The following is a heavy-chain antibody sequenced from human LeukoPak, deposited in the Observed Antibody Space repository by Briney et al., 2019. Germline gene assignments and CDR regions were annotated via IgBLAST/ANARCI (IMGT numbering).Heavy chain of an antibody. CDR2: IYYSGST. CDR3: ARSSGSYAFDY. V-gene: IGHV4-59*01. Sequence: SETLSLTCTVSGGSISSYYWSWVRQPPGEGLEWIGYIYYSGSTNYNPSLKSRVTISVDTSKNQFSLKLSSVTAADTAVYYCARSSGSYAFDYWGQGTLVTVSS. D-gene: IGHD1-26*01. CDR1: GGSISSYY. J-gene: IGHJ4*02.